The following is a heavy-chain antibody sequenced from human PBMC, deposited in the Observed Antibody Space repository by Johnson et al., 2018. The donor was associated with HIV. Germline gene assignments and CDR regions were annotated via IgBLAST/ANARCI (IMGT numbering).Heavy chain of an antibody. D-gene: IGHD3-10*01. CDR2: IWYDGSNK. J-gene: IGHJ3*02. CDR1: GLTFRNYG. CDR3: AKDLFYGSGSWGAFDI. V-gene: IGHV3-33*06. Sequence: QVQLVESGGGVVQPGRSLRLSCAASGLTFRNYGMHWVRQAPGKGLEWAAVIWYDGSNKYYADSVKGRFTISRDNSKNTLYLQMNSLRAEDTAVYYCAKDLFYGSGSWGAFDIWGQGTMVTVSS.